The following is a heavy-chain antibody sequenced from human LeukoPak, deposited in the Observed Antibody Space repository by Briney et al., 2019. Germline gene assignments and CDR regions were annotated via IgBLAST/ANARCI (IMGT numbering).Heavy chain of an antibody. CDR3: AREVTIFGVDYFDY. J-gene: IGHJ4*02. D-gene: IGHD3-3*01. V-gene: IGHV4-4*07. CDR1: GGSISSYY. Sequence: SETLSLTCTVSGGSISSYYWSWIRQPAGKGLEWIGRIYTSGSTNYNPSLESRVTMSVDTSKNQFSLKLSSVTAADTAVYYCAREVTIFGVDYFDYWGQGTLVTVSS. CDR2: IYTSGST.